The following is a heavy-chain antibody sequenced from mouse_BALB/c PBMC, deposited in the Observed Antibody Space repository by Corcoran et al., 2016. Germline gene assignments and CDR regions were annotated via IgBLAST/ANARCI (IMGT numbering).Heavy chain of an antibody. J-gene: IGHJ4*01. CDR1: GYTFTNYG. CDR2: INTYTGEP. Sequence: QIQLVQSGPELKKPGETVKISCKASGYTFTNYGMNWVKQAPGKGLKWMGWINTYTGEPTYADDFKGRFAFSLETSASTAYLQINNLKNEDTATYVCTTRRYAMDVWGQGTTVTVSS. CDR3: TTRRYAMDV. V-gene: IGHV9-3-1*01.